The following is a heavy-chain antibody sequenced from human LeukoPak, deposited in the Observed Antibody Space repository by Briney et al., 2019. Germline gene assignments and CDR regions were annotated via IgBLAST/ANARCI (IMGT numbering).Heavy chain of an antibody. CDR1: GGSFSGYY. CDR2: IYTSGST. CDR3: ARVVTTYAFDI. J-gene: IGHJ3*02. V-gene: IGHV4-4*07. Sequence: SETLSLTCAVSGGSFSGYYWSWIRQPAGKGLEWIGRIYTSGSTNYNPSLKSRVTMSVDTSKNQFSLKLSSVTAADTAVYYCARVVTTYAFDIWGQGTMVTVSS. D-gene: IGHD4-17*01.